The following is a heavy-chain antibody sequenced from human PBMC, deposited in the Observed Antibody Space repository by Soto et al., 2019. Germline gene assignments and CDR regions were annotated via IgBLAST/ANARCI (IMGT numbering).Heavy chain of an antibody. CDR3: ARSYYDSRAPFYYFDY. J-gene: IGHJ4*02. D-gene: IGHD3-22*01. V-gene: IGHV5-51*01. CDR1: GYSFTSYW. CDR2: IYPGDSDT. Sequence: GEYLKISCKGSGYSFTSYWIGWVRQMPGKGLEWMGIIYPGDSDTRYSPSFQGQVTISADKSISTAYLQWSSLKASDTAMYYCARSYYDSRAPFYYFDYWGQGTLVTVSS.